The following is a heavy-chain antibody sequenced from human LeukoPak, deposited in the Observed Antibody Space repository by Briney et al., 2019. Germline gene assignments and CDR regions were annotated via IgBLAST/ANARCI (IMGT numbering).Heavy chain of an antibody. Sequence: ASVKVSCKASGYTFTGYYLHWLRQAPGQGLEWMGWINPNSGVTNYAETFQGRVTLTTHTSISTAYLELNRLTSDDTAVYYCARAAVTTGSTETFDPWGQGTLVTVSS. D-gene: IGHD1-1*01. J-gene: IGHJ5*02. CDR3: ARAAVTTGSTETFDP. CDR2: INPNSGVT. CDR1: GYTFTGYY. V-gene: IGHV1-2*02.